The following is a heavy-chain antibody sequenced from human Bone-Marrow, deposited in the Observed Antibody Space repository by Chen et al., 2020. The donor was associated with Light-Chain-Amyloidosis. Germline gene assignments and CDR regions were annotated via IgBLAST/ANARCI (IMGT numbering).Heavy chain of an antibody. J-gene: IGHJ4*02. Sequence: EVQLVETGGGLIQPGGSLRLSCAVSGFTVTGNYMGWVRPAPGKGLEWVSVIYSGGFTYYADSVEGRFTISRDHSKNTLFLQMNSLRAEDTAVYYCATLDTYGYYFDSWGQGTLVTVSS. CDR1: GFTVTGNY. CDR3: ATLDTYGYYFDS. CDR2: IYSGGFT. V-gene: IGHV3-53*02. D-gene: IGHD3-10*01.